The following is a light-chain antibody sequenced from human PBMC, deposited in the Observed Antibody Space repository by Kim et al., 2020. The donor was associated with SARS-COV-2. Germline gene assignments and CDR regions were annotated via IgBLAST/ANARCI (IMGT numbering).Light chain of an antibody. CDR2: KAS. J-gene: IGKJ2*01. Sequence: DIQMTQSPSTLSASVGDRVTLTCRASQSINSWLSWYQQKPGKAPKLLIYKASDLESGVPSRFSGNGSGTEFTLTINSLQPDDFVTYYCHQYDSFPYAFGQGTKLEI. CDR3: HQYDSFPYA. V-gene: IGKV1-5*03. CDR1: QSINSW.